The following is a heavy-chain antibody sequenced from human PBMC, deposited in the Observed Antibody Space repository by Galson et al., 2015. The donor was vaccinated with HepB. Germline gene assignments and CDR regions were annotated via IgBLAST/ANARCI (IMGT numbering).Heavy chain of an antibody. D-gene: IGHD2-2*01. CDR2: IGGSSSYI. V-gene: IGHV3-21*01. J-gene: IGHJ6*03. Sequence: SLRLSCAASGFTFSNYNMNWVRQAPGKGLEWVSSIGGSSSYIYYADSVKGRFAISRDNAKNSLSLQINSLRAEDTAVYYCARVRARSSGSYYYYYMDVWGKGTMVTFSS. CDR1: GFTFSNYN. CDR3: ARVRARSSGSYYYYYMDV.